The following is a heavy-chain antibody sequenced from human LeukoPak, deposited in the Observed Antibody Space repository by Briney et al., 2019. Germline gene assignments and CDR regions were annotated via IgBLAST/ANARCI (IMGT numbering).Heavy chain of an antibody. J-gene: IGHJ4*02. CDR2: ISSSSSYI. Sequence: GSLRLSCAASGFTFSSYSMNWVRQAPGKGLEWVSSISSSSSYIYYADSVKGRFTISRDNAKNSLYLQMNSLRAEDTAVYYCAREGLEYSSSFDYWGQGTLVTVSS. CDR3: AREGLEYSSSFDY. V-gene: IGHV3-21*01. D-gene: IGHD6-6*01. CDR1: GFTFSSYS.